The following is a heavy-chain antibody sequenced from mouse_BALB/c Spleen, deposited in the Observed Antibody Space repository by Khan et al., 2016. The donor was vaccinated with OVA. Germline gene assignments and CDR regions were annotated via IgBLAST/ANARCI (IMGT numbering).Heavy chain of an antibody. CDR1: GFSLTRHG. CDR2: IWAGGST. J-gene: IGHJ2*01. CDR3: ARNREPDYFDY. V-gene: IGHV2-9*02. Sequence: QVQLKQLGPGLVAPSQSLSITCTVSGFSLTRHGIHWVRQPPGKGLEWLGIIWAGGSTNYNSALMSRLSITKDSSKSQVFLKMNSLQTDDTAIYYCARNREPDYFDYWGQGTTLTVSS.